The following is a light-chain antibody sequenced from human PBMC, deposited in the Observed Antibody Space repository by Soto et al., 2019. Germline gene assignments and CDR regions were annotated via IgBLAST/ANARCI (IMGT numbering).Light chain of an antibody. CDR1: SSNIGAGYD. Sequence: QSVLTQPPSVSGAPGQRVTISCTGSSSNIGAGYDVHWYQQLPGTAPKLLIYGNSNRPSGVPDRFSGSKSGTSASLAITGLQAEDEADYYCQSYDTSLSGYVVFGGVTKLT. J-gene: IGLJ2*01. V-gene: IGLV1-40*01. CDR2: GNS. CDR3: QSYDTSLSGYVV.